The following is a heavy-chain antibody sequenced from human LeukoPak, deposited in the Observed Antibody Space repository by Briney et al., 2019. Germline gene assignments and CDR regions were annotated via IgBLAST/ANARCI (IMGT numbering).Heavy chain of an antibody. J-gene: IGHJ2*01. CDR3: AEGSASAPTLWYF. CDR2: ISYDGSNK. CDR1: GFTFSSYS. V-gene: IGHV3-30*18. Sequence: PGRSLRLSCAASGFTFSSYSMHWVRQAPGKGLEWVAVISYDGSNKYYADSVKGRFTISRDNSKNTLYMQMNSLRAEDTAVYYCAEGSASAPTLWYF. D-gene: IGHD3-3*01.